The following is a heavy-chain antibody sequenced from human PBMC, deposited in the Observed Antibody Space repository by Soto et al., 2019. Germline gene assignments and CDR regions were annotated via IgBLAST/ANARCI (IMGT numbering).Heavy chain of an antibody. Sequence: QVQLVESGGGVVQPGRSLRLSCAASGFTFSHYAMHWVRQAPGKGLEWVALMSYDGSNEYYADSVKGRFTISRDNSKNTLYLQMNSLSAEDTAVYYCAKAGSHNFDDWGQGTLVTVSS. CDR1: GFTFSHYA. J-gene: IGHJ4*02. V-gene: IGHV3-30*18. CDR2: MSYDGSNE. D-gene: IGHD1-26*01. CDR3: AKAGSHNFDD.